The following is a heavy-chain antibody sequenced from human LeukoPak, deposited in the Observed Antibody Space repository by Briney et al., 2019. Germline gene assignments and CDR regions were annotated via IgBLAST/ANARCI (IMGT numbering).Heavy chain of an antibody. Sequence: PSETLSLTCTASGDSISSYYCSWIRQPPGKGLEWIGYIYYSGSTSYNPSLKSRVTISVDTSKNQFSLKLSSVTAADTAVYYCAREYGGLDYWGQGTLVTVSS. CDR2: IYYSGST. D-gene: IGHD3-10*01. CDR3: AREYGGLDY. V-gene: IGHV4-59*12. J-gene: IGHJ4*02. CDR1: GDSISSYY.